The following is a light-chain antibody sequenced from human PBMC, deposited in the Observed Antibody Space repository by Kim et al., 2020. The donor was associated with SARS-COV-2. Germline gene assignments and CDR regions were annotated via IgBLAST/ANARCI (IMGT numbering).Light chain of an antibody. J-gene: IGKJ5*01. Sequence: AGGERVIITCRERREISNDLGWYQQNPGRAPTRLIYGASSMQSGVPSRCSGSGSGTEFTLTISSVQPEDVAAYYCLQHSNYPITFGEGTRLEIK. CDR3: LQHSNYPIT. CDR2: GAS. V-gene: IGKV1-17*01. CDR1: REISND.